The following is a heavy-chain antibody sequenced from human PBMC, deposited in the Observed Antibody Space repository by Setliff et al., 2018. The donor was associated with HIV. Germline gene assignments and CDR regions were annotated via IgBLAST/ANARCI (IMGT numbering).Heavy chain of an antibody. J-gene: IGHJ6*03. CDR2: MNPNSGNT. CDR3: ARVLRGSSGWYGYYYMDV. V-gene: IGHV1-8*02. CDR1: GYTFTGHY. D-gene: IGHD6-19*01. Sequence: ASVKVSCKASGYTFTGHYIHWVRQATGQGLEWMGWMNPNSGNTGYAQKFQGRVTMTRNTSISTAYMELSSLRSEDTAMYYCARVLRGSSGWYGYYYMDVWGKGTTVTVSS.